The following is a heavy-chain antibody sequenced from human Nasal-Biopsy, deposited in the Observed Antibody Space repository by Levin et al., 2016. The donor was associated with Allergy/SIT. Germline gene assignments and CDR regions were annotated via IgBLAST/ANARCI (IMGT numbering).Heavy chain of an antibody. CDR3: AKVSLPLFRFYDWLSAHIDS. CDR2: ISHDGTNT. Sequence: GESLKISCVTSGFTFSNYAMHWVRQPPGKGLEWVAFISHDGTNTLYAESVRGRFAVSRDNSKNALYLHVSSPRAEDTASYYCAKVSLPLFRFYDWLSAHIDSWGQGTLVTVSP. J-gene: IGHJ4*02. D-gene: IGHD3-9*01. V-gene: IGHV3-30*18. CDR1: GFTFSNYA.